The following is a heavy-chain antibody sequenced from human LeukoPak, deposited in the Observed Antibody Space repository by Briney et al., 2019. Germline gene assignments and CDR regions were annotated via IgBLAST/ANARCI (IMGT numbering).Heavy chain of an antibody. J-gene: IGHJ4*02. CDR1: GYTFTCYF. CDR3: AQIQLWTGGDTRDY. Sequence: GASVKVSCKASGYTFTCYFIHWVRQAPGQGLEWMEWISPNSDGTNYAQKFQGRVTMTRDTSISTASMEPSTLRSDDTAVYYCAQIQLWTGGDTRDYWGQGTLVTVSS. D-gene: IGHD5-18*01. V-gene: IGHV1-2*02. CDR2: ISPNSDGT.